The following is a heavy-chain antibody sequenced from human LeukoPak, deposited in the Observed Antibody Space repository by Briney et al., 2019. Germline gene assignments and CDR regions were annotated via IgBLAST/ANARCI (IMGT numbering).Heavy chain of an antibody. Sequence: ASVKVSCKASGYTFTSYEINWVRQATGQVLEWMGWMNPNIGNAGYAQKFQGRVTMTRDTSINTAYMELSSLRSEDTAVYYCARGPKWNYVVPLDYWGQGTLVTVSS. CDR1: GYTFTSYE. CDR3: ARGPKWNYVVPLDY. CDR2: MNPNIGNA. V-gene: IGHV1-8*01. D-gene: IGHD1-7*01. J-gene: IGHJ4*02.